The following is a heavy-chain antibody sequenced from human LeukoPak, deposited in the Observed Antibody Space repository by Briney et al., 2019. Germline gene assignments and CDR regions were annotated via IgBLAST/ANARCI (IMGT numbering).Heavy chain of an antibody. V-gene: IGHV1-69*01. CDR1: GGTFSSYA. D-gene: IGHD6-13*01. CDR2: IIPIFGTA. Sequence: ASVKVSCKASGGTFSSYAISWVRQAPGQGLEWMGGIIPIFGTANCAQKFQGRVTITADESMSTAYMELSSLRSEDTAVYYCARGHGDSSSWYPFDYWGQGTLVTVSS. CDR3: ARGHGDSSSWYPFDY. J-gene: IGHJ4*02.